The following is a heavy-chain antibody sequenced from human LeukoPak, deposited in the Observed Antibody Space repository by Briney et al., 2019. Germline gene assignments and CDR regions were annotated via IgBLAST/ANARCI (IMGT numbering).Heavy chain of an antibody. CDR1: GFTFSSYA. D-gene: IGHD6-25*01. Sequence: AGGSLRLSCAASGFTFSSYAMHWVRQAPGKGLEWVAVISYDGSNKYYADSVKGRFTISRDNSKNTLYPQMNSLRAEDTAVYYCARERLQSFDYWGQGTLVTVSS. CDR3: ARERLQSFDY. V-gene: IGHV3-30*04. J-gene: IGHJ4*02. CDR2: ISYDGSNK.